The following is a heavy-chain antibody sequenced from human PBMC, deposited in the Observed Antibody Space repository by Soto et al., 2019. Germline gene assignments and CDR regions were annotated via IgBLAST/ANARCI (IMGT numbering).Heavy chain of an antibody. CDR1: GFTFSSYG. CDR2: IWYDGSNK. V-gene: IGHV3-33*01. D-gene: IGHD2-15*01. J-gene: IGHJ6*02. CDR3: ASEYCSGGSCYYYGMDV. Sequence: QVQLVESGGGVVQPGRSLRLSCAASGFTFSSYGMHWVRQAPVKGLECVAVIWYDGSNKYYADSVKGRFTISRDNSKNTLYLQMTSLRAEDTAVYYCASEYCSGGSCYYYGMDVWGQGTTVTVSS.